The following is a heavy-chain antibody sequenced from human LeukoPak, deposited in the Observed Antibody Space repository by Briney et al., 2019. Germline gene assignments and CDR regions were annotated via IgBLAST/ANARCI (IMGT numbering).Heavy chain of an antibody. V-gene: IGHV4-39*07. Sequence: SGTLSLTCAVSGGSISSSTYYWGWIRQPPGKGLEWIGTFYYSGTTYYNPSLKSRVTISGDTFQNQFSLKLSSVTAADTAGYYCARFSPRAMGNYFDFWGQGTLVTVSS. CDR3: ARFSPRAMGNYFDF. D-gene: IGHD7-27*01. CDR1: GGSISSSTYY. CDR2: FYYSGTT. J-gene: IGHJ4*02.